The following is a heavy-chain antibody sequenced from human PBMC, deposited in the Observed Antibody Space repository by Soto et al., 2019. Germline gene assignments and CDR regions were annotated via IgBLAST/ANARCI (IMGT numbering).Heavy chain of an antibody. V-gene: IGHV1-18*01. CDR2: ISAHNGNT. D-gene: IGHD4-17*01. CDR1: GYGFTTYG. J-gene: IGHJ4*02. Sequence: QVHLVQSGAEVKKPGASVKVSCKASGYGFTTYGITWVRQAPGQGLEWMAWISAHNGNTNYAQKLQGRVTVTRDTSTSTAYMELRRLSSDDTAVYYCARGTYGDYWGQGALVTVSS. CDR3: ARGTYGDY.